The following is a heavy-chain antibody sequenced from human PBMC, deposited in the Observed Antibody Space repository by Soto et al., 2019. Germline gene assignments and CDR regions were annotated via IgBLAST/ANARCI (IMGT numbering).Heavy chain of an antibody. Sequence: EVQLVESGGGLVQPGGSLRLSCAASGFTFSTYWMTWVRQPPGKGLEWVANMDQDGSKTYYVDSVRGRFTVSRDNAKNSLYLQKNSLGVEDTAVYYCVCGGNFFIYWGQGTLVTVSP. J-gene: IGHJ4*02. D-gene: IGHD3-16*01. V-gene: IGHV3-7*01. CDR2: MDQDGSKT. CDR3: VCGGNFFIY. CDR1: GFTFSTYW.